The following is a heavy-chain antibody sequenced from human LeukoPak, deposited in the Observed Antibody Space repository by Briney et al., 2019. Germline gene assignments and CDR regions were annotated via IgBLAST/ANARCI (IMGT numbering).Heavy chain of an antibody. CDR3: ETAGYYGSENWFDP. J-gene: IGHJ5*02. CDR2: INPNSGGT. Sequence: ASVKVSCKASGYTFTGYYMHWVRQAPGQGLEWMGWINPNSGGTNYAQKFQGRVTMTEDTSTDTAYMELSSLRSEDTAVYYCETAGYYGSENWFDPWGQGTLVTVSS. D-gene: IGHD3-10*01. V-gene: IGHV1-2*02. CDR1: GYTFTGYY.